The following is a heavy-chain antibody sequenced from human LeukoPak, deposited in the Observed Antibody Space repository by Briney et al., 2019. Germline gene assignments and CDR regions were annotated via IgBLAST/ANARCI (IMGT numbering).Heavy chain of an antibody. CDR1: GFTFSSYS. J-gene: IGHJ4*02. CDR2: ISSSSSYI. Sequence: PGGSLRLSCAASGFTFSSYSMNWVRQAPGKGLEWVSSISSSSSYIYYADSVKGRFTISRDNAKNSLYLQMNSLRAEDTAVYYCAQGGYSYGYLFDYWGQGTLVTVSS. CDR3: AQGGYSYGYLFDY. D-gene: IGHD5-18*01. V-gene: IGHV3-21*01.